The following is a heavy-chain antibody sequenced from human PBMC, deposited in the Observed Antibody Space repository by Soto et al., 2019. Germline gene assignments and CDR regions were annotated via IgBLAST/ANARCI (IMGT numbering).Heavy chain of an antibody. CDR3: ASVDTAMVPIDL. CDR1: GFTVSSNY. CDR2: IYSGGST. Sequence: EVQLVESGGGLVQPGGSLRLSCAASGFTVSSNYMSWVRQAPGKGLEWVSVIYSGGSTYYADSVKGRVTISRHNSKNTLYLQRNSLRAEDTAVYYCASVDTAMVPIDLWGRGTLVTVSS. V-gene: IGHV3-53*04. D-gene: IGHD5-18*01. J-gene: IGHJ2*01.